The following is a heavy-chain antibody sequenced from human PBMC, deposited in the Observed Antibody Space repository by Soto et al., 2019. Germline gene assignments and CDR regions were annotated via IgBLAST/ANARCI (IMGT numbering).Heavy chain of an antibody. D-gene: IGHD2-15*01. CDR2: FSGASGNT. V-gene: IGHV3-23*01. CDR3: AKRGHNFFDY. Sequence: EVQLLESGGGLVQPGGSLRLSCAASGFTFSSSIMSWVRQAPGKGLEWVSTFSGASGNTYYADSVKGRFTISRDNSKNTLYLQMNSLRAEDTAVYYCAKRGHNFFDYWGQGTLVTVSS. CDR1: GFTFSSSI. J-gene: IGHJ4*02.